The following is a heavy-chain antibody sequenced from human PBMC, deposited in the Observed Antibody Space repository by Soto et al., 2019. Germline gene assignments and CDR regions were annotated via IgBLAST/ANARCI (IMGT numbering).Heavy chain of an antibody. D-gene: IGHD3-22*01. CDR3: ARGLYDSSGYYYIDAFDI. CDR2: IYHSGST. V-gene: IGHV4-38-2*01. CDR1: GYSISSGYY. J-gene: IGHJ3*02. Sequence: PSETLSLTCAVSGYSISSGYYWGWIRQPPGKGLEWIGSIYHSGSTYYNPSLKSRVTISVDTSKNQFSLKLSSVTAADTAVYYCARGLYDSSGYYYIDAFDIWGQGPMVTV.